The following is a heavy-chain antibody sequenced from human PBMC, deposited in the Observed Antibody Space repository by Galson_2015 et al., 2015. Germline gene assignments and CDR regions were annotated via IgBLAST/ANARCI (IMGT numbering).Heavy chain of an antibody. J-gene: IGHJ4*02. CDR1: AFTFRRYW. CDR3: ARSSYDDSRNRDY. Sequence: SLRLSCAASAFTFRRYWMSWVRQAPGKGLERVANIKQDGGEKYYVDSVKGRFTISRDNAKNSLYLQMNSLRVEDTAVYYCARSSYDDSRNRDYWGQGTLVTVSS. D-gene: IGHD4-17*01. V-gene: IGHV3-7*04. CDR2: IKQDGGEK.